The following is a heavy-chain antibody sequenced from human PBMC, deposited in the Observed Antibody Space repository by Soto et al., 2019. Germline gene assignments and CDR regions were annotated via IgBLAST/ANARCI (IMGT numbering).Heavy chain of an antibody. J-gene: IGHJ4*02. V-gene: IGHV3-23*01. Sequence: EVQLLESGGGLVQPGGSLRLSCAASGFTFSSYAMSWVRQAPGKGLEWVSAISGSGGSTYYADSVKGRFTISRDNSKNTLYLQMNSLRAEDTAVYYCAKDYIGRETMIVGYYFDYWGQGTLVTVSS. CDR3: AKDYIGRETMIVGYYFDY. CDR2: ISGSGGST. CDR1: GFTFSSYA. D-gene: IGHD3-22*01.